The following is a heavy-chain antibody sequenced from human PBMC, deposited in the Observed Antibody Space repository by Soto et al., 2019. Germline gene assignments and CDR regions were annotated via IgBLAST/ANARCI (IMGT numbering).Heavy chain of an antibody. CDR2: IYHSGST. CDR3: ARPLLYLIRLGHY. J-gene: IGHJ4*02. D-gene: IGHD3-9*01. CDR1: GGSISSGCYS. V-gene: IGHV4-30-2*01. Sequence: TLSLTCAVSGGSISSGCYSWSWIRQPPGKGLEWIGYIYHSGSTYYNPSLKGRVSISVHRSKNQFSLKLTSVTAADTAVYSCARPLLYLIRLGHYWGQGPLVTVSS.